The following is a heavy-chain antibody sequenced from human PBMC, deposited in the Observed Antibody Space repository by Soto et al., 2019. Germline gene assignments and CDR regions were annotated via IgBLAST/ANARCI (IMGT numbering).Heavy chain of an antibody. CDR2: INHRGST. V-gene: IGHV4-34*02. Sequence: QVHLQQWGAGLLKPSETLSLTCAVYGESFIGYYWTWIRQPPGKGLEWIGEINHRGSTKYTPSLKSRVTISIDTSKNQCSLKLSSVTAADTSVYYCARTDIVTTNWFDPWGQGTLVTVSS. D-gene: IGHD5-12*01. CDR1: GESFIGYY. J-gene: IGHJ5*02. CDR3: ARTDIVTTNWFDP.